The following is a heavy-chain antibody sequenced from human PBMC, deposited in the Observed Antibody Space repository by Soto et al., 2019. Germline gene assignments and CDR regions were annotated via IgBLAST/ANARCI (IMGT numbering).Heavy chain of an antibody. CDR3: ARDATSRWTDYYYYGMDV. J-gene: IGHJ6*02. CDR2: ISSSSSTI. CDR1: GFTFSSYS. Sequence: VGSLRLSCAASGFTFSSYSMNWVRQAPGKGLEWVSYISSSSSTIYYADSVKGRFTISRDNAKNSLYLQMNSLRDEDTAVYYCARDATSRWTDYYYYGMDVWGQGTTVTVSS. V-gene: IGHV3-48*02. D-gene: IGHD2-15*01.